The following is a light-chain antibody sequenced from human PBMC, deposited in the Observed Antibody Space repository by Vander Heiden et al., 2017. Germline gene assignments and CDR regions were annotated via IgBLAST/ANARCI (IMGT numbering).Light chain of an antibody. CDR1: QSVLYSSNNKNY. V-gene: IGKV4-1*01. CDR3: QQHESTRQYT. CDR2: WAS. Sequence: DIVMTQSPDSLAVSLGERATIHCKSSQSVLYSSNNKNYLAWYQQKPGQPPKLLIYWASTREAGVPDRFSGSGYGTDFALTISSRQAEDVAVYYCQQHESTRQYTFGQGTKMEIK. J-gene: IGKJ2*01.